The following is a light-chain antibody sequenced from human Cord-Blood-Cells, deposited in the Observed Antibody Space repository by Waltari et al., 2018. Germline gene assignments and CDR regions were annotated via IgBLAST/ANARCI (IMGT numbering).Light chain of an antibody. J-gene: IGLJ3*02. V-gene: IGLV2-14*01. CDR3: SSYTSSSTWV. Sequence: QSALTQPASVSGSPGQSITISCTGTSSDVGGYNYVSGYQQHPGKAPKLMIYDVSNRPSWVSKRFSGSKSGNTASLTISGLQAEDEADYYCSSYTSSSTWVFGGGTKLTVL. CDR2: DVS. CDR1: SSDVGGYNY.